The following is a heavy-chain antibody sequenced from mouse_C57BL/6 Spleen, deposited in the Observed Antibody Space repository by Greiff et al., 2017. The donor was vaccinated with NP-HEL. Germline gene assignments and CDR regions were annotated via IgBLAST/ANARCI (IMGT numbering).Heavy chain of an antibody. V-gene: IGHV3-6*01. Sequence: EVQLQQSGPGLVKPSQSLSLTCSVTGYSITSGYYWNWIRQFPGNKLEWMGYISYDGSNNYNPSLKNRISITRDTSKNQFFLKLNSVTTEDTATYYCARQLRLPYYFDYWGQGTTLTVSS. CDR3: ARQLRLPYYFDY. CDR1: GYSITSGYY. CDR2: ISYDGSN. J-gene: IGHJ2*01. D-gene: IGHD3-2*02.